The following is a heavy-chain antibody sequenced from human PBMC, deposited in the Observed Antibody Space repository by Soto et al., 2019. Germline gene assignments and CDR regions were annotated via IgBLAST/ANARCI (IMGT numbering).Heavy chain of an antibody. CDR1: RFSFTNAW. V-gene: IGHV3-15*01. D-gene: IGHD1-26*01. CDR3: STDIGIYGLDI. Sequence: EVQLVESGGGFVQPGGSLRLSCVASRFSFTNAWMSWVRQAPGKGPEWVGRIKSKTDGGTADYAAPVKGRFTISREDSQNTLYLHMDSLKTEDTALYHCSTDIGIYGLDILGQGTTVTVSS. J-gene: IGHJ6*02. CDR2: IKSKTDGGTA.